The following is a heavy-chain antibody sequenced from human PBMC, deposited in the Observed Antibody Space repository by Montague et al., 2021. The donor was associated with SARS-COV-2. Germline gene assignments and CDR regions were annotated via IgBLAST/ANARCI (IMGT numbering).Heavy chain of an antibody. V-gene: IGHV4-38-2*02. Sequence: SETLSLTCTVSGYSISSGYYWGWIRQPPGKGLVWIGSIYHSGSTYYNPSLKSRVTISVDTSKNQFSLKLSSVTAADTAVYYCARDVRYYDFWSGRAQTSPDYWGQGTLVTVSS. D-gene: IGHD3-3*01. J-gene: IGHJ4*02. CDR2: IYHSGST. CDR1: GYSISSGYY. CDR3: ARDVRYYDFWSGRAQTSPDY.